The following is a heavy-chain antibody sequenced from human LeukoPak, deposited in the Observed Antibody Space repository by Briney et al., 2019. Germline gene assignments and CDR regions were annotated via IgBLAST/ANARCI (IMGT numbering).Heavy chain of an antibody. CDR2: ISWNSGSI. Sequence: GRSLRLSCAASGFTFDDYAMHWVRQAPGKGLEWVSGISWNSGSIGYADSVKGRFTISRDNAKNSLHLQMNSLRAEDTALYYCAKAAYCGGDCYSGSRGYYFDYWGQGTLVTVSS. CDR1: GFTFDDYA. CDR3: AKAAYCGGDCYSGSRGYYFDY. D-gene: IGHD2-21*02. V-gene: IGHV3-9*01. J-gene: IGHJ4*02.